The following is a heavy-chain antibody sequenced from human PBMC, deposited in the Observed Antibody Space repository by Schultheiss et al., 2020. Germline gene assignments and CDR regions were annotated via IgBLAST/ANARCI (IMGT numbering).Heavy chain of an antibody. J-gene: IGHJ6*02. D-gene: IGHD3-3*01. CDR2: ISGVGTT. V-gene: IGHV3-23*01. CDR3: VKWNGCGDA. CDR1: GFAFATHA. Sequence: GGSLRLSCAASGFAFATHAMTWVRQAPGKGLEWVLIISGVGTTWYSDSVKGRFTVSRDNSKNTVTLQMDSLRIEDTAQYYCVKWNGCGDAWGQGTAVTVSS.